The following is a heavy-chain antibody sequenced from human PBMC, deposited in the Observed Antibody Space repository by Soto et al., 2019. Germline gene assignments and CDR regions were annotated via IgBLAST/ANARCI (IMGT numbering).Heavy chain of an antibody. Sequence: QVQLVESGGGVVQPGRSLRLSCAASGFTFSSYGMHWVRQAPGKGLEWVAVIWYDGSNKYYADSVKGRFTISRDNSKNTLYLQMNSLRAEDTAVYYCARDQEAVTTYRYYMDVWGKGTTVTVSS. D-gene: IGHD4-17*01. CDR3: ARDQEAVTTYRYYMDV. CDR1: GFTFSSYG. J-gene: IGHJ6*03. V-gene: IGHV3-33*01. CDR2: IWYDGSNK.